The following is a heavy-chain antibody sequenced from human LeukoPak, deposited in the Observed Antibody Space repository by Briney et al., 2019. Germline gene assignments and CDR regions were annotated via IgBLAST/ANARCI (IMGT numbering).Heavy chain of an antibody. D-gene: IGHD5-18*01. J-gene: IGHJ4*02. CDR2: IVSDGFNS. Sequence: GGSLRLSCAASGFTFSSYPMNWVRQAPGKGLEWVATIVSDGFNSYYTDSVKGRFAISRDNSKQTIYLQMNSLRAEDTAVYYCARVVRNSYGSPVYFDYWDQGSLVIVSS. CDR3: ARVVRNSYGSPVYFDY. V-gene: IGHV3-23*01. CDR1: GFTFSSYP.